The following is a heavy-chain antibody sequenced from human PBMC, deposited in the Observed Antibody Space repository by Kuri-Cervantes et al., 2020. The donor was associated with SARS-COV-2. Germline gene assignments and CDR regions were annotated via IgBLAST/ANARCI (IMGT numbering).Heavy chain of an antibody. D-gene: IGHD6-19*01. Sequence: GESLETSCAASGCTFSSYALSWVRQAPGKGLGWVSAISGSGGSTYYEDSVKGRFTISRDNSKKTLYLQMSSLRAEDTAGYYCAKDHGSGWLGDNNWFDPWGQGTLVTVSS. V-gene: IGHV3-23*01. CDR2: ISGSGGST. CDR3: AKDHGSGWLGDNNWFDP. CDR1: GCTFSSYA. J-gene: IGHJ5*02.